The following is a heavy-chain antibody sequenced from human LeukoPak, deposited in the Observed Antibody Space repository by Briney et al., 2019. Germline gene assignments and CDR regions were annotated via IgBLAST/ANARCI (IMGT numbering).Heavy chain of an antibody. V-gene: IGHV4-34*01. Sequence: SETLSLTCAVYGGSFRGYYWSWIRQPPGKGLEWIGEINHSGSTNYNPSLKSRFAISVDTSKNQFSLKLSSVTAADTAVYYCARDNSSGNNWFDPWGQGTLVTVSS. CDR1: GGSFRGYY. CDR3: ARDNSSGNNWFDP. CDR2: INHSGST. J-gene: IGHJ5*02. D-gene: IGHD6-25*01.